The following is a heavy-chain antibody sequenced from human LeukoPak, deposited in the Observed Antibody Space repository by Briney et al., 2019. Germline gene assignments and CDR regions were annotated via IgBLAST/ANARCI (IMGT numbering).Heavy chain of an antibody. D-gene: IGHD3-16*02. CDR2: ISAYNGNT. V-gene: IGHV1-18*01. CDR3: ASGWRYTGWLDFF. J-gene: IGHJ4*02. Sequence: GASVKVSCKASGYTFTSYGISWVRQAPGQGLEWMGWISAYNGNTNYAQKLQGRVTMTTDTSTSTAYMELSRLRSDDTAVYYCASGWRYTGWLDFFWGQGTLVTVSS. CDR1: GYTFTSYG.